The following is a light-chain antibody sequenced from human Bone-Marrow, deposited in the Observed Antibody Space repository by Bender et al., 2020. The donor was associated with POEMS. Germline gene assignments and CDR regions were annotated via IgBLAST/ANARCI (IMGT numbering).Light chain of an antibody. V-gene: IGLV2-14*02. CDR3: AAWEDSLNGWV. Sequence: QSALTQPASVSGSPGQSITISCAGTRNYNLVSWYQQQPDKAPKLVIYEGFKRPSGVPDRFSGSKSGTSASLAISGLQSEDEADYYCAAWEDSLNGWVFGGGTKLTVL. CDR2: EGF. CDR1: RNYNL. J-gene: IGLJ3*02.